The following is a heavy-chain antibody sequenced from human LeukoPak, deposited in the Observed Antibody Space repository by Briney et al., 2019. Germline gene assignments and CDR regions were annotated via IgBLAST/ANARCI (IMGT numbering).Heavy chain of an antibody. V-gene: IGHV3-53*04. CDR3: ARAFDDSSGYYYFDY. J-gene: IGHJ4*02. D-gene: IGHD3-22*01. CDR1: GFTVSSNY. CDR2: IYSGGST. Sequence: GGSLRLSCAASGFTVSSNYMSWVRRAPGKGLEWVSVIYSGGSTYYADSVKGRFTISRHNSKNTLYLQMNSLRAEDTAVYYCARAFDDSSGYYYFDYWGQGTLVTVSS.